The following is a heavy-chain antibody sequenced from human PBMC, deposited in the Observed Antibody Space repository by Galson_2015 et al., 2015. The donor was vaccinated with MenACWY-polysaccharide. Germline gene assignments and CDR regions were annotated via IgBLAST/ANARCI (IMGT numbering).Heavy chain of an antibody. CDR3: ARGHLGLGV. CDR1: GLTFSNWW. Sequence: SLRLSCAASGLTFSNWWMTWVRQAPGKGLEWVARIKKDGSEKYYVDSVKGRFTISRDNAKDSLYLQMNSLRVDDTAEYFCARGHLGLGVWGQGTTVTVSS. CDR2: IKKDGSEK. J-gene: IGHJ6*02. V-gene: IGHV3-7*01.